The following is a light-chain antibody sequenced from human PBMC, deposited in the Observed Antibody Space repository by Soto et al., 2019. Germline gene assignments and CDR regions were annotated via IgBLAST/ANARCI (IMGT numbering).Light chain of an antibody. CDR3: QRSYNTPYT. J-gene: IGKJ2*01. CDR1: QTVSIY. Sequence: DLQMTQSPSSLAASVGDRVTITCRASQTVSIYVNWYQQKPGRAPSLVMFTASTLPSGVPSRFSGSGSATDFTLTISSLQPEDFATYYCQRSYNTPYTFGQGTKLEIK. CDR2: TAS. V-gene: IGKV1-39*01.